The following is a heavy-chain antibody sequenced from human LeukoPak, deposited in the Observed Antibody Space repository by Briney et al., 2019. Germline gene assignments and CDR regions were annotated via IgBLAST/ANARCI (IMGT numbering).Heavy chain of an antibody. CDR2: IYHSGST. J-gene: IGHJ4*02. V-gene: IGHV4-38-2*02. CDR1: GYSISSGYY. Sequence: SETLSLTCTVSGYSISSGYYWGWIRQPPGKGLEWIGSIYHSGSTYYNPFLKSRVTISVDTSKNQFSLKLSSVTAADTAVYYCASWGSGPPGSDYWGQGTLVTVSS. D-gene: IGHD2-15*01. CDR3: ASWGSGPPGSDY.